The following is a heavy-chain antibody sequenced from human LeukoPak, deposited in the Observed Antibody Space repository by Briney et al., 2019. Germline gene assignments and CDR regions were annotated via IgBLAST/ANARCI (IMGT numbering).Heavy chain of an antibody. CDR3: ASGPYGSGSFPYYYYGMDV. CDR2: IYYSGST. D-gene: IGHD3-10*01. J-gene: IGHJ6*02. V-gene: IGHV4-59*01. CDR1: GGSISSYY. Sequence: KPSETLSLTCTVSGGSISSYYWSWIRQPPGKGLEWIGYIYYSGSTNYNPSLKNRVTISVDTSKNQFSLKLSSVTAADTAVYYCASGPYGSGSFPYYYYGMDVWGQGTTVTVSS.